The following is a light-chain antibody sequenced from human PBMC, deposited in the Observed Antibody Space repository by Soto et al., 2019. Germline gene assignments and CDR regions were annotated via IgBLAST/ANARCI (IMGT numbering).Light chain of an antibody. J-gene: IGLJ3*02. CDR3: QSYDSSLSGWV. Sequence: QSVLTQPPSVSGAPGQRVTISCTGSSSNIGAGYDVHWYQQLPGTAPKLLIYGNNNRPSGVPDRFSSSKSATSDSLAITGLQAEDEADYYCQSYDSSLSGWVFGGGTKLTVL. V-gene: IGLV1-40*01. CDR2: GNN. CDR1: SSNIGAGYD.